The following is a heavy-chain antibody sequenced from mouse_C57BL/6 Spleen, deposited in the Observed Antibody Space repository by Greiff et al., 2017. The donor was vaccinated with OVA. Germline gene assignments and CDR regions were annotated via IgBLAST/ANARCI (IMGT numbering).Heavy chain of an antibody. CDR2: IYPGDGDT. V-gene: IGHV1-82*01. J-gene: IGHJ2*01. D-gene: IGHD1-1*01. Sequence: VQLQQSGPELVKPGASVKISCKASGYAFSSSWMNWVKQRPGKGLEWIGRIYPGDGDTNYNGKFKGKATLTADKSSSTAYMQLSSLTSEDSAVYICARSSGVITTVAYFDYWGQGTTLTVSS. CDR3: ARSSGVITTVAYFDY. CDR1: GYAFSSSW.